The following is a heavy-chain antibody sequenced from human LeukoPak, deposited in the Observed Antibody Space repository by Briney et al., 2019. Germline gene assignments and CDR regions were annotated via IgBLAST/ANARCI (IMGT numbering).Heavy chain of an antibody. CDR2: IKSKTDGGTT. J-gene: IGHJ4*02. Sequence: PGGSLRLSCAASGFTFSNAWMSWVRQAPGKGLEWVGRIKSKTDGGTTDYAAPVKGRFTISRDDSKNTLYLQMNSLKTEDTAVYYCTTWDCSSTSCEIFDYWGQGTLVTVSS. V-gene: IGHV3-15*01. CDR3: TTWDCSSTSCEIFDY. D-gene: IGHD2-2*01. CDR1: GFTFSNAW.